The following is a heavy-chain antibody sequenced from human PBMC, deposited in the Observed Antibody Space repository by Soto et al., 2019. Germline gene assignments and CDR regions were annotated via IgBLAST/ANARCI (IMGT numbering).Heavy chain of an antibody. J-gene: IGHJ5*02. CDR3: ARGKPYVWGVSP. CDR1: GGSFSGYY. V-gene: IGHV4-34*01. Sequence: QVQLQQWGAGLLKPSETLSLTCAVYGGSFSGYYWSWIRQPPGKGLERIGEINHSGSTNYNPSLKSRVTISVDTSKDQFSLKLSSVSAADTAVYYGARGKPYVWGVSPWGQGTLVAVSS. CDR2: INHSGST. D-gene: IGHD3-10*02.